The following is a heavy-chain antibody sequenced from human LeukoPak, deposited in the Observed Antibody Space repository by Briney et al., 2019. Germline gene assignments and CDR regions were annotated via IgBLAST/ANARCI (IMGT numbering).Heavy chain of an antibody. J-gene: IGHJ4*02. D-gene: IGHD2-8*01. CDR1: GYTFTSYA. CDR2: ISTYNGNT. CDR3: ARESNYCTNGVCFAAHPDY. Sequence: ASVKVSCKASGYTFTSYAITWVRQAPGQGLEWMGWISTYNGNTNYAQNLQGGVTMTTDTSTSTAYMELRSLRSDDTAVYYCARESNYCTNGVCFAAHPDYWGQGTLVTVSS. V-gene: IGHV1-18*01.